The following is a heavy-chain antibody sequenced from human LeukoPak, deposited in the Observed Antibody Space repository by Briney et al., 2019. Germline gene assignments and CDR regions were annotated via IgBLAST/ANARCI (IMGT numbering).Heavy chain of an antibody. J-gene: IGHJ3*02. Sequence: GGSLRLSCAASGFTSSSYGMHWVRQAPGKGLEWVAVIWYDESNKYYADSVKGRFTISRDNSKNTLYLQMNSLRAEDTAVYYCAKDLTPYCSGGSCYSSHDAFDIWGQGTMVTVSS. CDR3: AKDLTPYCSGGSCYSSHDAFDI. CDR1: GFTSSSYG. D-gene: IGHD2-15*01. CDR2: IWYDESNK. V-gene: IGHV3-33*06.